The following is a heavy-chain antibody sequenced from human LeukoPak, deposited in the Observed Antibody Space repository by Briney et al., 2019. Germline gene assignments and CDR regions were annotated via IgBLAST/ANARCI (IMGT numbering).Heavy chain of an antibody. CDR1: GGSISSYY. D-gene: IGHD2-15*01. J-gene: IGHJ4*02. V-gene: IGHV4-4*07. Sequence: SESLSLTCTVSGGSISSYYWSWIRQPAGKGLEWIGRIYTSGSTNYNPSLKSRVTMSVDTSKNQFSLKLSSVTAADTAVYYCARGAWVAAAFDYWGQGTLVTVSS. CDR3: ARGAWVAAAFDY. CDR2: IYTSGST.